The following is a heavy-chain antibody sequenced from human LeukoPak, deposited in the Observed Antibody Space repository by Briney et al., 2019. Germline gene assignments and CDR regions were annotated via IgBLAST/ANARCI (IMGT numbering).Heavy chain of an antibody. J-gene: IGHJ4*02. Sequence: GGSLRLSCAASGFTVSSSYMTWVRQAPGKGLEWVSVIYSGGTTYYADSVKGRFTISRDNSKNTLYLQMNSLRAEDTAVYYCASALWGSSHWGQGTLVTVSS. CDR2: IYSGGTT. D-gene: IGHD3-16*01. CDR3: ASALWGSSH. V-gene: IGHV3-66*01. CDR1: GFTVSSSY.